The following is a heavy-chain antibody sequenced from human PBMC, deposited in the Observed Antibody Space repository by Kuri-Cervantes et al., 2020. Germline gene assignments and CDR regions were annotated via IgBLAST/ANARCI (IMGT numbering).Heavy chain of an antibody. CDR2: ISWNSGSI. D-gene: IGHD3-22*01. CDR3: TRLDSSGYYFDY. Sequence: GGSLRLSCTASGFTFDDYAMHWVRQAPGKGLEWVSGISWNSGSIVYADSVKGRFTISRDNAKHSLYLQMNSLGAEDTTVYYCTRLDSSGYYFDYWDQGTLVTVSS. J-gene: IGHJ4*02. V-gene: IGHV3-9*01. CDR1: GFTFDDYA.